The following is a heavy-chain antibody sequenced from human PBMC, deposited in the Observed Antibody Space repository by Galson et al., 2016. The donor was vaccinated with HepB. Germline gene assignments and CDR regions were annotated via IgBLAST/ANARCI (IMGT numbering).Heavy chain of an antibody. D-gene: IGHD4-23*01. CDR2: IWYDGSNK. CDR1: GFTFSRYG. V-gene: IGHV3-33*01. J-gene: IGHJ5*02. Sequence: SLRLSCAASGFTFSRYGMHWVRQAPGKGLESVACIWYDGSNKYYADSVKGRFTISRDNSKNPLYHQMNSLRAEDTAVYYCARDPGWDGGWFHPWGQGTLVTGSS. CDR3: ARDPGWDGGWFHP.